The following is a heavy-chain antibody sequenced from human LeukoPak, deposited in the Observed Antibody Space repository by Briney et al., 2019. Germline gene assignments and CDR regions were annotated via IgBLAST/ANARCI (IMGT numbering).Heavy chain of an antibody. Sequence: GASVKVSCKTSGYGFNSYGISWVRQAPGQGLEWMGWINPNSGGTNYAQKFQGRVTMTRDTSISTAYIELSRLRSDDTAVYYCARVAVLMLYGSSFYYFDYWGQGALVTVSS. CDR2: INPNSGGT. CDR1: GYGFNSYG. J-gene: IGHJ4*02. D-gene: IGHD2-8*01. V-gene: IGHV1-2*02. CDR3: ARVAVLMLYGSSFYYFDY.